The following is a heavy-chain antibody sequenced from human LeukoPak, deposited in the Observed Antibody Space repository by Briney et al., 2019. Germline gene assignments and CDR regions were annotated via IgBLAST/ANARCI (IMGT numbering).Heavy chain of an antibody. CDR1: GGSFSGYY. J-gene: IGHJ5*02. D-gene: IGHD4-17*01. CDR3: ARARGADWFDP. CDR2: INHSGST. V-gene: IGHV4-34*01. Sequence: PSETLSLTCAVYGGSFSGYYWSWIRQPPGKGLEWIGEINHSGSTNYNPSLKSRVTISVDRSKNQFSLKLSSVTAADTAVYYCARARGADWFDPWGQGTLVTVSS.